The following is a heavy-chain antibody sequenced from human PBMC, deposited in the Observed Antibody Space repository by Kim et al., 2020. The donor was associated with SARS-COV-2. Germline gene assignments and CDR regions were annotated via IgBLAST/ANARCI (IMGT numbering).Heavy chain of an antibody. D-gene: IGHD3-22*01. CDR3: AKDISGYYGTPTDY. V-gene: IGHV3-23*01. CDR2: ISGSGGST. J-gene: IGHJ4*02. Sequence: GGSLRLSCAASGFTFSSYAMSWVRQAPGKGLEWVSAISGSGGSTYYADSVKGRFTISRDNSKNTLYLQMNSLRAEDTAVYYCAKDISGYYGTPTDYWGQGTLVTVSS. CDR1: GFTFSSYA.